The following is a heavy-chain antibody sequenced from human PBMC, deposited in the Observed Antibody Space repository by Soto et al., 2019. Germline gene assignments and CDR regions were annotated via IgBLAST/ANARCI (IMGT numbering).Heavy chain of an antibody. Sequence: QVQLVPSGAEVKKPGASVKVSCKASGYTFTGYYMHWVRQAPGQGLEWMGWINPNSGGTNYAQKFQGSGTMTRDTSISPAYMELSRLRSDDTAVYYCARLIKGWNDAPGRSTNWFDPWGQGTLVTVSS. CDR1: GYTFTGYY. J-gene: IGHJ5*02. CDR2: INPNSGGT. CDR3: ARLIKGWNDAPGRSTNWFDP. D-gene: IGHD1-1*01. V-gene: IGHV1-2*02.